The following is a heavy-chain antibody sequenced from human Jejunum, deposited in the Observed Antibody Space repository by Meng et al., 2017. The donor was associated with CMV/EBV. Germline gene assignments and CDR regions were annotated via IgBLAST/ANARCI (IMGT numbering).Heavy chain of an antibody. J-gene: IGHJ4*02. V-gene: IGHV4-4*07. D-gene: IGHD3-10*01. Sequence: GHRQEPGPGLGKPSGTLSLTCSVSGGSISNHYWSWIRQPAGKGLEWIGRIYFGGSTDYNPSLKSRVTMSVEMSKNQFSMSLYSVTAADTAVYYCARGPGGFGDFNFDSWGQGTLVTVSS. CDR1: GGSISNHY. CDR2: IYFGGST. CDR3: ARGPGGFGDFNFDS.